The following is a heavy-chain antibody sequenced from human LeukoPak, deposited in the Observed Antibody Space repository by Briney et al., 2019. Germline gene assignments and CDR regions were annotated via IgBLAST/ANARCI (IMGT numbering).Heavy chain of an antibody. D-gene: IGHD2-15*01. V-gene: IGHV3-23*01. CDR1: GFTFSSYA. Sequence: PGGSLRLSCAASGFTFSSYAMSWVRQAPGKGLEWVSAISGSGGSTYYADSVKGRFTISRDNSKNTLYLQMNSLRAEDTAVYYCAKSSPGVTGSYSFVDYWGQGTLVTVSS. CDR3: AKSSPGVTGSYSFVDY. CDR2: ISGSGGST. J-gene: IGHJ4*02.